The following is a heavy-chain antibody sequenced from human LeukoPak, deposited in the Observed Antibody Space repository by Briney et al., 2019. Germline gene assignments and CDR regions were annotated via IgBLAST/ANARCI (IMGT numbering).Heavy chain of an antibody. CDR3: ARNYYESSGYYPWNFDY. J-gene: IGHJ4*02. CDR1: GGSISSSSYW. D-gene: IGHD3-22*01. CDR2: IYYSGST. Sequence: SETLSLTCTVSGGSISSSSYWWGWIRQPPGKGLEWIANIYYSGSTHYNPSLKSRVTISIKKSKNQFYLKLSSVTAADTAVYYCARNYYESSGYYPWNFDYWGQGTLVTVSS. V-gene: IGHV4-39*01.